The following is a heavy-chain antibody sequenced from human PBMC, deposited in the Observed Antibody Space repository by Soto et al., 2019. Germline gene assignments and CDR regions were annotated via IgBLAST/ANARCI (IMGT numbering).Heavy chain of an antibody. CDR1: GYTFTGYY. CDR3: ARASHDYGEGRYYYGMDV. V-gene: IGHV1-2*02. CDR2: INPNSGGT. D-gene: IGHD4-17*01. J-gene: IGHJ6*02. Sequence: ASVKVSCKASGYTFTGYYMHWVRQAPGQGHEWMGWINPNSGGTNYAQKFQGRVTMTRDTSISTAYMELSRLRSDDTAVYYCARASHDYGEGRYYYGMDVWGQGTTVTVSS.